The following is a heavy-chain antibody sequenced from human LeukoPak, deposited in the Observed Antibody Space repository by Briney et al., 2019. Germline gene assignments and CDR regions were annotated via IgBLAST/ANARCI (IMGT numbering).Heavy chain of an antibody. CDR2: VGISSGNT. J-gene: IGHJ4*02. V-gene: IGHV3-48*01. D-gene: IGHD2-2*01. CDR1: GFTFTDYS. CDR3: ARDTKYAFDN. Sequence: GGSLRLSCAASGFTFTDYSMNWVRQAPGKGLEWISYVGISSGNTKHADSVKGRFTISGDKAKNSLYLQMNSLRVEDMAVYYCARDTKYAFDNWGQGTLVTVSS.